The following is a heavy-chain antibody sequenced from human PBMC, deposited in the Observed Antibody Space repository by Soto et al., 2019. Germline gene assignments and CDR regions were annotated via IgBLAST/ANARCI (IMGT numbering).Heavy chain of an antibody. CDR1: GFTFSSYG. J-gene: IGHJ4*02. CDR2: ISYDGSNK. D-gene: IGHD6-6*01. Sequence: QVQLVESGGGVVQPGRALRLSCAASGFTFSSYGMHWVRQAPGKGLEWVAVISYDGSNKDYADSVKGRFTISRDNSKNTLYLQMNSLRAEDKAVYYCAKAPDPYGSSSYYWGQGTLVTVSS. V-gene: IGHV3-30*18. CDR3: AKAPDPYGSSSYY.